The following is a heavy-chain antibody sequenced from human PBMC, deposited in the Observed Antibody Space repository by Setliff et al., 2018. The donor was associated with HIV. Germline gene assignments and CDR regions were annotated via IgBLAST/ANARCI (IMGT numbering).Heavy chain of an antibody. CDR2: TTSNGRTT. J-gene: IGHJ3*02. CDR1: GFTFSAYA. V-gene: IGHV3-23*01. Sequence: PGGSLRLSCAASGFTFSAYAMTWVRQAPGKGLEWVSATTSNGRTTDYAESVRGRFILSRDNSGNTLYLQMTSLRAEDTATYYCAKAGQWLFPDAFDIWGQGTMVAVSS. CDR3: AKAGQWLFPDAFDI. D-gene: IGHD6-19*01.